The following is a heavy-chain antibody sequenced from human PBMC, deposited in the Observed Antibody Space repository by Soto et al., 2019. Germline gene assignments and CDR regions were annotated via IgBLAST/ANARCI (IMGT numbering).Heavy chain of an antibody. D-gene: IGHD4-17*01. CDR2: INHSGST. Sequence: SETLSLTCAVYGGSFSGYYWTWIRQPPGTGLEWIGEINHSGSTNYNPSLKSRVTISVDRSKNQFSLKLSSVTAADTAVYYCARAMTTVPTIDYWGQGTLVTVSS. CDR3: ARAMTTVPTIDY. CDR1: GGSFSGYY. J-gene: IGHJ4*02. V-gene: IGHV4-34*01.